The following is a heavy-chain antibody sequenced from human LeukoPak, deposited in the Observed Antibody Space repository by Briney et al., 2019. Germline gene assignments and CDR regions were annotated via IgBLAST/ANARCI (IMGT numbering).Heavy chain of an antibody. Sequence: GGSLRLSCAASRFTFSDYYMSWIRQAPGKGLEWVSYISSSSSYTNYADSVKGRFTISRDNARNSLYLQMNSLRAEDTAVYFCARDRSSTSCYWDYWGQGTLVTVSS. V-gene: IGHV3-11*06. CDR1: RFTFSDYY. CDR3: ARDRSSTSCYWDY. J-gene: IGHJ4*02. CDR2: ISSSSSYT. D-gene: IGHD2-2*01.